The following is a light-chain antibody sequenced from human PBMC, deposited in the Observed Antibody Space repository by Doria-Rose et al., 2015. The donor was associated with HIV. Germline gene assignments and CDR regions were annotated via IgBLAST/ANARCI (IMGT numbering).Light chain of an antibody. Sequence: PSSLSAYVGDRLTITWQAFTDISNYLNWYQQKPGKAPKLLIYDASILETGVPSRFSGSGSVTDFNFTVSSLQPEDIATYYCQQYENLPLTFGGGTKIEI. J-gene: IGKJ4*01. CDR2: DAS. CDR1: TDISNY. V-gene: IGKV1-33*01. CDR3: QQYENLPLT.